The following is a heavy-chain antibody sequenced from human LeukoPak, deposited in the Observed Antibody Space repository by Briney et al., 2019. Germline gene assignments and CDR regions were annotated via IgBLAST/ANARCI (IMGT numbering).Heavy chain of an antibody. V-gene: IGHV1-69*04. J-gene: IGHJ4*02. Sequence: SVKVSCKASGGTFSSYAISWVRQAPGQGLEWMGRIIPILGIANYAQKFQGRVTITADKSTSTAYMELSSLRSEDTPVYYCARAQTRIVGATSLDYWGQGTLVTVSS. D-gene: IGHD1-26*01. CDR1: GGTFSSYA. CDR3: ARAQTRIVGATSLDY. CDR2: IIPILGIA.